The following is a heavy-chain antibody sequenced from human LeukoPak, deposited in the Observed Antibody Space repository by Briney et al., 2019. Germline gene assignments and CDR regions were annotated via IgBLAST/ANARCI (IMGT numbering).Heavy chain of an antibody. CDR3: AGGHLGVRYYYYYMDV. Sequence: SVKVSCKASGGTFSSYAISWVRPAPGQGLEWMGGIIPIFGTANYAQKFQGRVTITADKSTSTAYMELSSLRSEDTAVYYCAGGHLGVRYYYYYMDVWGKGTTVTVSS. D-gene: IGHD3-16*01. CDR2: IIPIFGTA. V-gene: IGHV1-69*06. J-gene: IGHJ6*03. CDR1: GGTFSSYA.